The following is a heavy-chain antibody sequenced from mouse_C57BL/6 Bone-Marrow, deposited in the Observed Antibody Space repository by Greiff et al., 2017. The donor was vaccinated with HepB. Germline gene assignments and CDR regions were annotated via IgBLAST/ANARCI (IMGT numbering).Heavy chain of an antibody. J-gene: IGHJ2*01. Sequence: VQLQQSGPELVKPGASVKISCKASGYAFSSSWMNWVKQRPGKGLEWIGRIYPGDGDTNYNGKFKGKATLTADKSSSTAYMQLSSLTSEDSAVYFCARDWDVWYFDYWGQGTTLTVSS. V-gene: IGHV1-82*01. CDR2: IYPGDGDT. D-gene: IGHD4-1*01. CDR1: GYAFSSSW. CDR3: ARDWDVWYFDY.